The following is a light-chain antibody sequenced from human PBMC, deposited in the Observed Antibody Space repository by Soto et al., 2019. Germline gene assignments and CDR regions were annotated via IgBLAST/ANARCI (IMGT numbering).Light chain of an antibody. Sequence: QSALTQPRSVSGSPGQSVTISCTGTSSDVGGYNYVSWYQHHPGKAPKLMIYDVSKRPSGVPDRFSGSKSGNTASLTISGLQAEDEADYYCCSYAGSYVFGTGTTLTVL. V-gene: IGLV2-11*01. J-gene: IGLJ1*01. CDR2: DVS. CDR3: CSYAGSYV. CDR1: SSDVGGYNY.